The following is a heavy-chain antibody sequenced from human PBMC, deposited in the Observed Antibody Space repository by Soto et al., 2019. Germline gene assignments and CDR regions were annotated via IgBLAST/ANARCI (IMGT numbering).Heavy chain of an antibody. Sequence: SETLSLTCAVYGGSFSGYYWSWIRQPPGKGLEWIGEINHSGSTNYNPSLKSRVTISVGTSKNQFSLKLSSVTAADTAVYYCARTPATVTTPIDYWGQGTLVTVSS. J-gene: IGHJ4*02. CDR1: GGSFSGYY. V-gene: IGHV4-34*01. D-gene: IGHD4-17*01. CDR2: INHSGST. CDR3: ARTPATVTTPIDY.